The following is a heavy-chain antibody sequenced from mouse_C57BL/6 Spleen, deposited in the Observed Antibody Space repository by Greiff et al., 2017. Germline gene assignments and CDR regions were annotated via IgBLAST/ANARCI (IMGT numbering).Heavy chain of an antibody. D-gene: IGHD2-2*01. CDR3: ERWKNYGYDVGTQG. V-gene: IGHV1-81*01. CDR1: GYTFTSYG. J-gene: IGHJ2*01. CDR2: IYPRSGNT. Sequence: VQLQQSGAELARPGASVKLSCKASGYTFTSYGISWVKQRTGQGLEWIGEIYPRSGNTFYNEKFKGKATLTADKSSSTAYMELRSLTSVDSAVYVCERWKNYGYDVGTQGWGQGTTLTVST.